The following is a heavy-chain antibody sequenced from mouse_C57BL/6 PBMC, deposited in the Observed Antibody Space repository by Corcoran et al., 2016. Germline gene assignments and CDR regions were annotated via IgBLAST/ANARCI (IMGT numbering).Heavy chain of an antibody. Sequence: EVQLQQSGTELVKPGASVKIPCKASGYTFTEYNKDWVKQSHGKSLEWRGDINPNNGGTIYNQKFKGKATLTGDKSSSTAYMELRSLTSEDTAVYYCARADSNYEDWYFDVWGTGTTVTVPS. D-gene: IGHD2-5*01. V-gene: IGHV1-18*01. CDR2: INPNNGGT. CDR1: GYTFTEYN. CDR3: ARADSNYEDWYFDV. J-gene: IGHJ1*03.